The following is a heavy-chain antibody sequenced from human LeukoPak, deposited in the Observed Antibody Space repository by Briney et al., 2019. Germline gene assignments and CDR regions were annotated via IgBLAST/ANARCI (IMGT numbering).Heavy chain of an antibody. CDR2: ILYDGSNQ. V-gene: IGHV3-30-3*01. D-gene: IGHD4-17*01. CDR1: GFTFSTYA. CDR3: ARDFRDYLDYVAYFDS. Sequence: GGSLRLSCAASGFTFSTYAMHWVRQAPGKGLEWVAVILYDGSNQYYRDSVKGRFTVSRDNSRNTLYLQMNSLKVEDTAVYFCARDFRDYLDYVAYFDSWGQGTLVTVSS. J-gene: IGHJ4*02.